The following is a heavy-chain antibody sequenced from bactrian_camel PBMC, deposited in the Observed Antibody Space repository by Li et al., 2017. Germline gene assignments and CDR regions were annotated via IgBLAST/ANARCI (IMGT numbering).Heavy chain of an antibody. D-gene: IGHD2*01. CDR1: GFTVSDYD. CDR2: INRGGTT. Sequence: VQLVESGGGLVQPGGSLRLSCATSGFTVSDYDVIWVRQAPGKGLEWVSIINRGGTTYYADSMKGRFTISRDNATNTVYLQMNSLKPEDTAVHYCVSLVGRPLVHQGTQVTVS. J-gene: IGHJ4*01. V-gene: IGHV3S40*01.